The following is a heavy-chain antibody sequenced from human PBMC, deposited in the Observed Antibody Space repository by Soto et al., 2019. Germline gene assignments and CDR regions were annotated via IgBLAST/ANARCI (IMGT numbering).Heavy chain of an antibody. V-gene: IGHV3-23*01. CDR1: GFPFSMFA. Sequence: EVQVLESGGGSVQPGGSLRLSCAASGFPFSMFAMNWVRQAPGKGLEWVSGIRGSGGGTYYADSVKGRFTISRDDSRNILYLEMNTLRGEATAVYYCAKASGRVHYGMHVWGQGTTVTVSS. CDR2: IRGSGGGT. CDR3: AKASGRVHYGMHV. J-gene: IGHJ6*02. D-gene: IGHD3-10*01.